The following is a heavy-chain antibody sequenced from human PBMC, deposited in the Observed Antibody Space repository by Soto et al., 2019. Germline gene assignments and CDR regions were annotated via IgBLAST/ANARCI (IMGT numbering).Heavy chain of an antibody. Sequence: GAPVKVSCKASGYTFPNYYIHWLRQAPGQGLEWLGILRPRTGNTGYAQRFQGRVTMTRDTSTGTVYMELTSLKSDDTAVYYCAREPNESFYFDYWGQGTQVTVSS. CDR3: AREPNESFYFDY. CDR1: GYTFPNYY. J-gene: IGHJ4*02. CDR2: LRPRTGNT. V-gene: IGHV1-46*01.